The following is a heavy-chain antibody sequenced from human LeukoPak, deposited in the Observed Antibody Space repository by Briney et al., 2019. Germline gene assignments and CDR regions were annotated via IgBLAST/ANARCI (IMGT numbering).Heavy chain of an antibody. D-gene: IGHD2-21*02. J-gene: IGHJ5*02. CDR3: ARSPGVVVTASDNWFDP. CDR2: ISAYNGNT. Sequence: ASVKVSCKASGYTFTSYGISWVRQAPGQGLEWMVWISAYNGNTNYAQKLQGRVTMTTDTSTSTAYMELRSLRSDDTAVYYCARSPGVVVTASDNWFDPWGQGTLVTVSS. CDR1: GYTFTSYG. V-gene: IGHV1-18*01.